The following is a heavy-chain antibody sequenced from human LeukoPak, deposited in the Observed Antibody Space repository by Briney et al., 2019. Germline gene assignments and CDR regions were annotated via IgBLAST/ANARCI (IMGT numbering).Heavy chain of an antibody. V-gene: IGHV1-46*01. CDR1: GYTFTSYY. D-gene: IGHD3-3*01. J-gene: IGHJ4*02. CDR2: INPSGGST. Sequence: GASVKVSCKASGYTFTSYYMHWVRQAPGQGLEWMGIINPSGGSTSYAQKFQGRVTMTRDTSTSTVYMELSSLRSEDTAVYYCARGTPDGVRFLEWFPPLLDYWGQGTLVTVSS. CDR3: ARGTPDGVRFLEWFPPLLDY.